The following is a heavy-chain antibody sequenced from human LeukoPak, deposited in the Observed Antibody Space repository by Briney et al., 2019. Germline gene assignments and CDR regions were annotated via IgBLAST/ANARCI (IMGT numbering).Heavy chain of an antibody. CDR3: ARDGWDIVLMGQIDSKPTYYFMAV. D-gene: IGHD2-8*01. J-gene: IGHJ6*03. Sequence: SETLSLTCAVSGVSMSSYCWSWIRQPAGKGLEWIGRIYTSGSTNYNPSLKSRVTISLDKSKNQFSLKLSSVTAADTAVYYCARDGWDIVLMGQIDSKPTYYFMAVWEKRTTVTVSS. V-gene: IGHV4-4*07. CDR2: IYTSGST. CDR1: GVSMSSYC.